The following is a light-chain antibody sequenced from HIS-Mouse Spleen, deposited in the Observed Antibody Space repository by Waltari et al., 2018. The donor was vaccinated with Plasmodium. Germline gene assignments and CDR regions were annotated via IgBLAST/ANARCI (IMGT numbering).Light chain of an antibody. V-gene: IGLV4-69*01. J-gene: IGLJ2*01. CDR1: SGHSSYA. Sequence: QLVLTQSPSASASLGASVKLTCTLSSGHSSYAIAWHQQQPEKGPRYLMKLNSDGSHSKGEGIPDRFSGSSSGAERYLTISSLQSEDEADYYCQTWGTGMGVFGGGTKLTVL. CDR3: QTWGTGMGV. CDR2: LNSDGSH.